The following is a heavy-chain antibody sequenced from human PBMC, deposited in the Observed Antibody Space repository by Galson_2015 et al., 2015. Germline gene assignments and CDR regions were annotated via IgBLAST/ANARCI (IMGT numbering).Heavy chain of an antibody. V-gene: IGHV1-18*04. Sequence: SVKVSCKASGYTFTSYGISWVRQAPGQGLEWMGWISAYNGNTNYAQKFQGRVTITADESTSTAYMELSSLRSEDTAVYYCAKIAPLPYYDSSGTDPPARGDYYYGMDVWGQGTTVTVSS. D-gene: IGHD3-22*01. CDR2: ISAYNGNT. J-gene: IGHJ6*02. CDR3: AKIAPLPYYDSSGTDPPARGDYYYGMDV. CDR1: GYTFTSYG.